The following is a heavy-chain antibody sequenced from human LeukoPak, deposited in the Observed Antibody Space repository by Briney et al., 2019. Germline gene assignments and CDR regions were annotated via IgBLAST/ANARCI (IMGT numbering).Heavy chain of an antibody. Sequence: GGSLRLSCAASGFTFRSYAMHWVRQAPGRGLEWVAFIRYDGSKTHYGDSVKGRFTISRDNSKNTLYLQMNSLRPEDTAVYYCAKDLKGGNSDWFDPWGQGTLVTVSS. D-gene: IGHD4-23*01. CDR2: IRYDGSKT. V-gene: IGHV3-30*02. J-gene: IGHJ5*02. CDR1: GFTFRSYA. CDR3: AKDLKGGNSDWFDP.